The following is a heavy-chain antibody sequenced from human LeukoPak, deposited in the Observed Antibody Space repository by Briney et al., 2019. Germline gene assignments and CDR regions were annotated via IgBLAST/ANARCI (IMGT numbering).Heavy chain of an antibody. CDR1: GASISGYY. D-gene: IGHD3-22*01. J-gene: IGHJ3*02. CDR3: ARDLDYDSSLSDAFDI. V-gene: IGHV4-59*01. Sequence: PSETLSLTCTVSGASISGYYWSWIRQPPGKGLEWIGYITYSGSTKYNPSLKSRVTISVDTSKNQFSLRLSPVTAADTAVFYCARDLDYDSSLSDAFDIWGQGTMVTVSS. CDR2: ITYSGST.